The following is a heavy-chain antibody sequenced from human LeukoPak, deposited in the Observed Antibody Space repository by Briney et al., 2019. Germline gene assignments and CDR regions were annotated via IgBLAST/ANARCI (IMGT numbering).Heavy chain of an antibody. D-gene: IGHD2-2*01. CDR1: GGSISSYY. V-gene: IGHV4-59*01. CDR3: AKGDSTSCCRGEVS. CDR2: IYYSGST. J-gene: IGHJ5*02. Sequence: ETLSLTCTVSGGSISSYYWSWIRQPPGKGLEWIGYIYYSGSTNYNPSLKSRVTISVDTSKNQFSLKLSSVTAADTAVYYCAKGDSTSCCRGEVSWGQGTLVTVSS.